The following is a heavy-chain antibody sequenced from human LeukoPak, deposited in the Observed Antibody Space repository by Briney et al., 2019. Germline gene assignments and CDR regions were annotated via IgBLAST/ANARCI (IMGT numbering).Heavy chain of an antibody. J-gene: IGHJ4*02. CDR2: ISGIGGKT. V-gene: IGHV3-23*01. Sequence: GGSLRLSCEASGFTLNSYDMSWVRQAPGKGLEWVSLISGIGGKTYYADSVKGRFTISRDNSRNTLYLQMNSLRAEDTAMYYCAKDRREYSSSDYFDYWGQGTLVTVSS. CDR1: GFTLNSYD. D-gene: IGHD6-6*01. CDR3: AKDRREYSSSDYFDY.